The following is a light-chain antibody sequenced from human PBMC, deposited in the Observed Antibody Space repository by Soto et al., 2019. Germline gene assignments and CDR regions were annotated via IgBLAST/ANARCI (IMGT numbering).Light chain of an antibody. CDR2: EVS. Sequence: QSALTQPASVSGSPGQSITISCTGTSSDVGGHNFVSWYQQHPGKAPKLIIYEVSDRPSGVSNRFSGSKSGNTASLTISGLQAEDEADYYCSSYTTSSTVVFGGGTKLTVL. CDR3: SSYTTSSTVV. CDR1: SSDVGGHNF. J-gene: IGLJ2*01. V-gene: IGLV2-14*01.